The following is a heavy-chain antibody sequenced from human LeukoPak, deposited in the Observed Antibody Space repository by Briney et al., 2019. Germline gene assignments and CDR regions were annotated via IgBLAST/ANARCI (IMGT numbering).Heavy chain of an antibody. CDR1: GGSISSYY. D-gene: IGHD2-8*01. CDR3: ARYLTATDAFDI. V-gene: IGHV4-59*08. CDR2: IYYSEST. Sequence: PSETLSLTCTVSGGSISSYYWSWIRQPPGKGLEWIGYIYYSESTNYNPSLKSRVTISVDTSKNQFSLKLSSVTAADTAVYYCARYLTATDAFDIWGQGTMVTVSS. J-gene: IGHJ3*02.